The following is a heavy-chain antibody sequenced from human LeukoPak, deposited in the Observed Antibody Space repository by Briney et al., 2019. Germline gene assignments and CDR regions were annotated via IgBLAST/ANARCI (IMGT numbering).Heavy chain of an antibody. V-gene: IGHV4-59*01. J-gene: IGHJ6*02. Sequence: SETLSLTCTVSGGSISSYYWSWIRQPPGKGLEWIGYIYYSGSTNYNPSLKSRVTISVDTSKNQFSLKLSSVTAADTAVYYCAREGGADDFWSGYYPPYGMDVWGQGTTVTVS. CDR3: AREGGADDFWSGYYPPYGMDV. CDR1: GGSISSYY. CDR2: IYYSGST. D-gene: IGHD3-3*01.